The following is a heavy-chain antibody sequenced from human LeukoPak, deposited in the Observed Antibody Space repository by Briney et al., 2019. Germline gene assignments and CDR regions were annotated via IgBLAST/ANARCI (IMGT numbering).Heavy chain of an antibody. J-gene: IGHJ3*02. D-gene: IGHD3-10*01. CDR1: GYTFTGYY. CDR2: INPNSGGT. Sequence: ASAKVSCKASGYTFTGYYMHWVRQAPGQGLEWMGWINPNSGGTNYAQKFQGRVTMTRDTSISTAYMELSRLRSDDTAVYYCARASRIGELGDAFDIWGQGTMVTVSS. CDR3: ARASRIGELGDAFDI. V-gene: IGHV1-2*02.